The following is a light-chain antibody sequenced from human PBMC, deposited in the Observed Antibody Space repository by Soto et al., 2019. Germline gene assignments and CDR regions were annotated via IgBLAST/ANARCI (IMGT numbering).Light chain of an antibody. J-gene: IGLJ3*02. CDR3: ETWDSNTWV. CDR2: LEGSGSY. Sequence: QSVLSQPPSASASLRSSVKLTCTLSSGHSSYIIAWHQQQPGKAPRYLMKLEGSGSYNKGSGVPDRFSGSSSGADRYLTISNLQFEDEADYYCETWDSNTWVFGGGTKVTVL. CDR1: SGHSSYI. V-gene: IGLV4-60*02.